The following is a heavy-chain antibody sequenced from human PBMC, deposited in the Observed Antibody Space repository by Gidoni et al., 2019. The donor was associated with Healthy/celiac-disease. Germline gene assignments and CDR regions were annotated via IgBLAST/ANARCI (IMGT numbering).Heavy chain of an antibody. CDR2: ISGSGGST. CDR3: AKVTGSSGWYWEDFDY. D-gene: IGHD6-19*01. V-gene: IGHV3-23*01. J-gene: IGHJ4*02. Sequence: EVQLLASGGGLVQPGGSLRLSCAASGFTFSSYAMSWVRQAPGKGLEWVSAISGSGGSTYYADSVKGRFTISRDNSKNTLYLQMNSLRAEDTAVYYCAKVTGSSGWYWEDFDYWGQGTLVTVSS. CDR1: GFTFSSYA.